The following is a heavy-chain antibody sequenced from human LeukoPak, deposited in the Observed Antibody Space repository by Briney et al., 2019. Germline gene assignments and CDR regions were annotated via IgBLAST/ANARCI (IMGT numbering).Heavy chain of an antibody. D-gene: IGHD3-10*01. CDR1: GFTFDDYA. CDR3: AKEGFTMVRGVYYYYYGMDV. J-gene: IGHJ6*02. CDR2: ISWNSGSI. V-gene: IGHV3-9*01. Sequence: GGSLRLSCAASGFTFDDYAMHWVRQAPGKGLEWVSGISWNSGSIGYADSVKGRFTISRDNAKNSPYLQMNSLRAEDTALYYCAKEGFTMVRGVYYYYYGMDVWGQGTTVTVSS.